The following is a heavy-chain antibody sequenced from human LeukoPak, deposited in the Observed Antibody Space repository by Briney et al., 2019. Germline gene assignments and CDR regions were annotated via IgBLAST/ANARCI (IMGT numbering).Heavy chain of an antibody. V-gene: IGHV5-51*03. J-gene: IGHJ6*02. D-gene: IGHD2/OR15-2a*01. Sequence: GESLKISCKGSGYSFTSYWIGWVRQMPGKGLEWMGIIYPGDSDTRYSPSFQGQVTISADKSISTAYLQWSSLKASDTAMYYCARAPNMDYYYYGMDVWGQGTTVTVSS. CDR3: ARAPNMDYYYYGMDV. CDR1: GYSFTSYW. CDR2: IYPGDSDT.